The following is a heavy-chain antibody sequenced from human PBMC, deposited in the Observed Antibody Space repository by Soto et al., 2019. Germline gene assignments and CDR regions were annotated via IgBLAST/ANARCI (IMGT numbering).Heavy chain of an antibody. CDR2: VYYSGST. Sequence: QVQLRESGPGLVKPSETLSLTCTVSGGSISDGSISDYYWTWIRQPPGKGLEWIGYVYYSGSTDYNPSLRSRVTISVDTSKNRFSLKLSSVTAADTAVYYCARQSGGVGFYRMDVWGQGTTVTVSS. CDR3: ARQSGGVGFYRMDV. V-gene: IGHV4-59*08. J-gene: IGHJ6*02. D-gene: IGHD1-26*01. CDR1: GGSISDGSISDYY.